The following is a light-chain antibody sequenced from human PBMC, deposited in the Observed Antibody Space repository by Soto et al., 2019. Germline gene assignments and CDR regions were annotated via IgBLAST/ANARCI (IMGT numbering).Light chain of an antibody. V-gene: IGKV3-20*01. Sequence: EIVLTQSPGTLSLSPGEGATLSCRASESISSSYLAWYQQRPGQYPRLLIYAASSRAAGIPDRFSGSGSGADVTLTISRLEPEDFAVYYCQLYGGSHMFSFGQGTKLQIK. CDR2: AAS. CDR3: QLYGGSHMFS. CDR1: ESISSSY. J-gene: IGKJ2*01.